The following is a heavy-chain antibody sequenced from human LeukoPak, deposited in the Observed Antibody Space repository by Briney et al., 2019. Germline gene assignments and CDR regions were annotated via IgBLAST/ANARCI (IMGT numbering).Heavy chain of an antibody. D-gene: IGHD2-2*01. CDR3: TTGGGYCSSTSCDIFDY. V-gene: IGHV3-15*01. J-gene: IGHJ4*02. CDR1: GFTFSNAW. CDR2: IKSKTDGGTT. Sequence: GGSLRLSCAASGFTFSNAWMSWVRQAPGKGLEWVGRIKSKTDGGTTDYAAPVKGRFTISRDDSKNTLYLQMNSLKTEDTAVYYCTTGGGYCSSTSCDIFDYWGQGTLVTVSS.